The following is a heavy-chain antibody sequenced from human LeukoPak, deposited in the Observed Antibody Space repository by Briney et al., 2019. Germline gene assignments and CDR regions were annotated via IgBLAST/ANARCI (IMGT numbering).Heavy chain of an antibody. Sequence: GGSLRLSCAASGFTFSSYAMSWVRQAPGRGLEWVASIKQDGSEKYYVDSVKGRFTISRDNAKKSLYLQMNSLRAEDTAVYYCARDPLGDNWFDPWGQGTLVTVSS. V-gene: IGHV3-7*01. CDR3: ARDPLGDNWFDP. D-gene: IGHD1-26*01. CDR2: IKQDGSEK. CDR1: GFTFSSYA. J-gene: IGHJ5*02.